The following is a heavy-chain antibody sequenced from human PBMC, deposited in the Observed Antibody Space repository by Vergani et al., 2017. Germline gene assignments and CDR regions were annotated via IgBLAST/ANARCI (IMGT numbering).Heavy chain of an antibody. J-gene: IGHJ6*02. V-gene: IGHV3-23*01. Sequence: EVQLLESGGGLVQPGESLRLSCAASGFTFSSYAMSWVRQAPGKGLEWVSAISGSGGSTYYADSVKGRFTISRDNAKNSLYLQMNSLRAEDTAVYYCARKHISNYYDSSGYYYMGYYYGMDVWGQGTTVTVSS. CDR2: ISGSGGST. CDR1: GFTFSSYA. CDR3: ARKHISNYYDSSGYYYMGYYYGMDV. D-gene: IGHD3-22*01.